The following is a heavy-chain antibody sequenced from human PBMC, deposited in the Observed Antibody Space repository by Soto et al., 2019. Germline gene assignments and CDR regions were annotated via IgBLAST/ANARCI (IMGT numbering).Heavy chain of an antibody. CDR3: ATHDYGDYDSRPPHDY. V-gene: IGHV3-30*03. Sequence: QVQLVESGGGVVQPGRSLRLSCAASGFTFSSYGMHWVRQAPGKGLEWVAVISYDGSNKYYADSVKGRFTISRDNSKNTLYLQMNSLRAEDTAVYYCATHDYGDYDSRPPHDYWGQGTLVTVSS. D-gene: IGHD4-17*01. CDR1: GFTFSSYG. J-gene: IGHJ4*02. CDR2: ISYDGSNK.